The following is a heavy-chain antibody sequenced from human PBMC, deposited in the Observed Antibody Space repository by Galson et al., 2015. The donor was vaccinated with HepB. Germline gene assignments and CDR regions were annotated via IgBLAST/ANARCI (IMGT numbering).Heavy chain of an antibody. CDR1: GSTFTGYY. D-gene: IGHD5-18*01. CDR3: ARVRGYSYGYDYYYGMDV. V-gene: IGHV1-2*02. J-gene: IGHJ6*02. CDR2: INPNSGGT. Sequence: SVKVSCKASGSTFTGYYMHWVRQAPGQGLEWMGWINPNSGGTNYAQKFQGRVTMTRDTSISTAYMELSRLRSDDTAVYYCARVRGYSYGYDYYYGMDVWGQGTTVTVSS.